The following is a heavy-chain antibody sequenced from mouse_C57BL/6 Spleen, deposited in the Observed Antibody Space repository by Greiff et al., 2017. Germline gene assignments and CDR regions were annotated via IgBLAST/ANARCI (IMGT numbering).Heavy chain of an antibody. CDR3: ARRLGGDY. D-gene: IGHD4-1*01. Sequence: VQLQQSGPELVKPGASVKISCKASGYAFSSSWMNWVKQRPGKGLEWIGRIYPGDGDTNYNGKFKGKATLTADKSSSTAYMQLSSLTSEDSAVYFCARRLGGDYWGQGTTLTVSS. V-gene: IGHV1-82*01. CDR1: GYAFSSSW. CDR2: IYPGDGDT. J-gene: IGHJ2*01.